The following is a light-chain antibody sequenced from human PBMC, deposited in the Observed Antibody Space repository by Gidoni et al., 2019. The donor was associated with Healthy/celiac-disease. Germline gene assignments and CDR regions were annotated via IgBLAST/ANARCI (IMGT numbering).Light chain of an antibody. CDR2: EDN. J-gene: IGLJ1*01. CDR3: QSYDSSNRV. V-gene: IGLV6-57*01. Sequence: NFMLTQPHPVSESPGKTVTIPCPRSSGSIASNYVQWYQPHPGSSPTTVIYEDNQRPSGVPVRFSGSIDSSSNSASLTISGLKTEDEADYYCQSYDSSNRVFGTGTKVTVL. CDR1: SGSIASNY.